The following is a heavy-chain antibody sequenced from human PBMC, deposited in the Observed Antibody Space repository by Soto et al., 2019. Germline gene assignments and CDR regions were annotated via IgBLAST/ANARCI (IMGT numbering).Heavy chain of an antibody. Sequence: QVQLVESGGGVVQPGRSLRLSCAASGFTFSSYAMHWVRQAPGKGLEWVAVISTDGRDKYHADSVKGRFTISRDNSKNTLFLQMNSLRPEGTAVYYCAKDHDLAAAGYYFDYWGQGTLVTVSS. V-gene: IGHV3-30*01. CDR3: AKDHDLAAAGYYFDY. CDR1: GFTFSSYA. J-gene: IGHJ4*02. D-gene: IGHD6-13*01. CDR2: ISTDGRDK.